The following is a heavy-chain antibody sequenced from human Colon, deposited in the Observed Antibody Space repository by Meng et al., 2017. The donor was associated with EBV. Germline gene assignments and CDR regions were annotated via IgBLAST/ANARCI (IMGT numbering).Heavy chain of an antibody. V-gene: IGHV4-34*01. J-gene: IGHJ4*02. CDR1: GGSFSGHY. Sequence: GQLKQWGAALLKPSETLSLTCAVYGGSFSGHYWTWIRQPPGKGLEWIGEINHSGSTNYNPSLKSRVTISTDTSKNQFSLKVKSVTAADTAVYFCARLYPPDQWLLTSDTIEYWGQGTLVTVSS. CDR3: ARLYPPDQWLLTSDTIEY. CDR2: INHSGST. D-gene: IGHD6-19*01.